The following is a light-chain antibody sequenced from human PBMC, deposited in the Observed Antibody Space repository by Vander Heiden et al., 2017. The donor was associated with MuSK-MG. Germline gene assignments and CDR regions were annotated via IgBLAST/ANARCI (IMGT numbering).Light chain of an antibody. CDR2: GNS. J-gene: IGLJ2*01. V-gene: IGLV1-40*01. Sequence: QSVLTQPPPVSGAPGQRVTISCTGSSSNIGAGYDVHWYQQLPGTAPKLLIYGNSNRPSGVPDRFSGSKSGTSASLSITGLQAEDEADYYCQSYDSSRSGSGVFGGGTKLTVL. CDR1: SSNIGAGYD. CDR3: QSYDSSRSGSGV.